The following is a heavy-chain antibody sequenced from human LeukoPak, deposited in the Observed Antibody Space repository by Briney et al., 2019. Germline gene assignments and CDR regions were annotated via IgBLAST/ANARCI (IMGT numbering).Heavy chain of an antibody. CDR3: ARRLVAAASTNWFDP. D-gene: IGHD6-13*01. V-gene: IGHV4-4*09. CDR2: IYTSGST. CDR1: ACSISSYY. Sequence: PSETLSLTCTVSACSISSYYWSWIRQPPGKGLEWIGYIYTSGSTNYNTSLKSRATISVDTSKSQSSLKLSSVTAADTAVYYCARRLVAAASTNWFDPWGQGSLVTVSS. J-gene: IGHJ5*02.